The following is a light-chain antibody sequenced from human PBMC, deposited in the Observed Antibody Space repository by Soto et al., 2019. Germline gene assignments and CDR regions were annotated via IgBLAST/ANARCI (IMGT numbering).Light chain of an antibody. Sequence: QSALTQPPSASGSPGQSVTISCTGTSSDVGGYNFVSWYQQHPGKAPKLMIYEVSKRPSGVPDRFSGSKSGNTASLAVSGLQAGDEADYYCTAYAGSNIPVVFGGGTKLTVL. J-gene: IGLJ2*01. CDR2: EVS. CDR3: TAYAGSNIPVV. CDR1: SSDVGGYNF. V-gene: IGLV2-8*01.